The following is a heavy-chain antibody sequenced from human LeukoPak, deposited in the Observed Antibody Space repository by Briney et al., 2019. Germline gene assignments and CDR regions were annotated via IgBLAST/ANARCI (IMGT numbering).Heavy chain of an antibody. D-gene: IGHD6-6*01. Sequence: PGGSLRLSCAASGFTFDDYGMSWVRQAPGKGLEWVSGINWNGGSTGYADSVKGRFTISRDNAKNSLYLQMNSLRAEDTAVYYCAKDGIGQLVISWQYFQHWGQGTLVTVSS. CDR3: AKDGIGQLVISWQYFQH. J-gene: IGHJ1*01. CDR2: INWNGGST. V-gene: IGHV3-20*04. CDR1: GFTFDDYG.